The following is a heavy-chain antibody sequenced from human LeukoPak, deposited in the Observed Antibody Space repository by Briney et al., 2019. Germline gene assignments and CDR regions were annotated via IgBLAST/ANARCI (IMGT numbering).Heavy chain of an antibody. V-gene: IGHV3-30*19. CDR1: GFTFSSYG. Sequence: GGSLRLSCAASGFTFSSYGMHWVRQAPGKGLEWVAVISYDGSNKYYADSVKGRFTISRDNSKNTLYLQMNSLRAEDTAVYYCARDLGSSRDYYYYGMDVWGQGTTVTVSS. CDR3: ARDLGSSRDYYYYGMDV. D-gene: IGHD6-13*01. CDR2: ISYDGSNK. J-gene: IGHJ6*02.